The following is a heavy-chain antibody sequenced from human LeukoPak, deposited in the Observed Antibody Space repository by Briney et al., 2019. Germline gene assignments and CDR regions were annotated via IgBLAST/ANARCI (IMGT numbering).Heavy chain of an antibody. CDR1: GFTFSSYA. J-gene: IGHJ4*02. V-gene: IGHV3-23*01. CDR2: ISGSGSGGST. Sequence: GGSLRLSCAASGFTFSSYAMSWVRQAPGKGLEWVSAISGSGSGGSTYHADSVKGRFTISRDNSKNTLYLQMNSLRAEDTAVYYCARDRYYFDYWGQGTLVTVSS. CDR3: ARDRYYFDY.